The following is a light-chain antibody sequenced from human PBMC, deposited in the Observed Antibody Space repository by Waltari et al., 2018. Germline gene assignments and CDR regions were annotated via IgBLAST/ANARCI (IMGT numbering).Light chain of an antibody. CDR1: QSVGRS. V-gene: IGKV3-20*01. Sequence: EIFLTQSPGPLSLSPGESVNLSCRASQSVGRSLAWYQQNPGQAPSLLIYGASSRATGIPDRFSGSGSGTDFSLTISRLAPDDLSVYYCQHYVRLPVTFGQGTKVEI. J-gene: IGKJ1*01. CDR2: GAS. CDR3: QHYVRLPVT.